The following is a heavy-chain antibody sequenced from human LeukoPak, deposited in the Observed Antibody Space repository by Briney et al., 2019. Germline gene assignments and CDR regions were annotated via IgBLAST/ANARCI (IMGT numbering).Heavy chain of an antibody. V-gene: IGHV4-59*01. CDR3: ARHNDYGGNGFDY. CDR1: GGSINNYY. J-gene: IGHJ4*02. Sequence: SETLSLTCTVSGGSINNYYWSWIRQPPGKGLEYIGYIYYSGSANYNPSLKSRVTISVDPSKNQFSLKLSSVTAADTAVYYCARHNDYGGNGFDYWGQGTLVTVSS. CDR2: IYYSGSA. D-gene: IGHD4-23*01.